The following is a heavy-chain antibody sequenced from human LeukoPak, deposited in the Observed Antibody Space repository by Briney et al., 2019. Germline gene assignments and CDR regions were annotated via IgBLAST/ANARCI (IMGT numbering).Heavy chain of an antibody. D-gene: IGHD2-2*01. CDR2: IYYSGST. CDR1: GGSISSYY. CDR3: ARAHYLYCSSTSCYDRRYNWFDP. J-gene: IGHJ5*02. V-gene: IGHV4-59*12. Sequence: SETLSLTCTVSGGSISSYYWSWIRQPPGKGLEWIGYIYYSGSTYYNPSLKSRVTISVDTSKNQFSLKLSSVTAADTAVYYCARAHYLYCSSTSCYDRRYNWFDPWGQGTLVTVSS.